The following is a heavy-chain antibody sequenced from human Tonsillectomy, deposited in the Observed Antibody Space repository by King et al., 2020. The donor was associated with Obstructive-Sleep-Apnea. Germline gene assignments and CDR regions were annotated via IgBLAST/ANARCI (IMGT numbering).Heavy chain of an antibody. CDR3: ARLLLSGIWSYYLDS. D-gene: IGHD1-26*01. CDR2: IYHSRST. Sequence: VQLQESGPGLVKPSETLSLTCTVSGYSISSGYYWGWIRQPPGKGLEWIGSIYHSRSTYYNPSLKSRVTISVDTSKNQFSLNLSSVTAADTAVYYCARLLLSGIWSYYLDSSGQGTLVTVSS. V-gene: IGHV4-38-2*02. CDR1: GYSISSGYY. J-gene: IGHJ4*02.